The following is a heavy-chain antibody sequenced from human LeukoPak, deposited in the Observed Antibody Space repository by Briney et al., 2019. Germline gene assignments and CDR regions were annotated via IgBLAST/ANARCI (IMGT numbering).Heavy chain of an antibody. V-gene: IGHV3-30*02. CDR1: GFSFSTYG. J-gene: IGHJ3*01. CDR2: IRYDETDK. D-gene: IGHD2-2*01. Sequence: GGSLRLSCAASGFSFSTYGMHWVRQAPGKGLEWVAFIRYDETDKQYADSVKGRFTVSRDNSKNTLYLQMNGLRVDDTADYYCATSSAALFWGQGTMVTVSS. CDR3: ATSSAALF.